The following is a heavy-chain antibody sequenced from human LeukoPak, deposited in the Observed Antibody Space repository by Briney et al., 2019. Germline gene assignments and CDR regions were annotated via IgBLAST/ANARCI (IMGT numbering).Heavy chain of an antibody. D-gene: IGHD3-22*01. Sequence: SETLSLTCTVSGGSISSSSYYWGWIRQPPGKGLEWIGSIYYSGSTYYNPSLKSRVTISVDTSKNQFSLKLSSVTAADTAVYYCASHPRPGYDSSGSADYWGQGTLVTVSS. V-gene: IGHV4-39*01. CDR3: ASHPRPGYDSSGSADY. J-gene: IGHJ4*02. CDR2: IYYSGST. CDR1: GGSISSSSYY.